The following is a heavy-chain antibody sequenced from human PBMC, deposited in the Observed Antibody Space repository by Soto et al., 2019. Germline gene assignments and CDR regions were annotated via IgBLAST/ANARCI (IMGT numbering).Heavy chain of an antibody. Sequence: QVQLVQSGAEVKKPGASVTVSCRTSGYTFSSIGISWVRQAPGQGLEWMGWISPHKGDTYYAQRLQGRATMTTDTNTSIAYMELRSLGSDDTAVYFCATDLDGSGSYFTNYWGQGTLVTVSS. J-gene: IGHJ4*02. V-gene: IGHV1-18*01. CDR1: GYTFSSIG. CDR2: ISPHKGDT. CDR3: ATDLDGSGSYFTNY. D-gene: IGHD3-10*01.